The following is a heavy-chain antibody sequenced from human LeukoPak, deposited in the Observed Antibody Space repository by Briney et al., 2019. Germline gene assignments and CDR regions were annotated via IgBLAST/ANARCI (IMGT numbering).Heavy chain of an antibody. V-gene: IGHV3-21*01. J-gene: IGHJ4*02. CDR1: GFTFSSYN. CDR2: ISTSSSYI. CDR3: AKEPGISGTGTNGVY. D-gene: IGHD6-13*01. Sequence: GGSLRLSCAASGFTFSSYNMNWVRQAPGKGLEWVSSISTSSSYIHYADSVKGRFTISRDNAKNSLYLQMNSLRAEDTAVYYCAKEPGISGTGTNGVYWGQGTLVTVSS.